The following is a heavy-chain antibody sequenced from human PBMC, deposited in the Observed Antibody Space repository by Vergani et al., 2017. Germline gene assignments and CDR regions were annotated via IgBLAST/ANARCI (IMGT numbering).Heavy chain of an antibody. CDR3: AKDLGGYCSGGSCSPMDV. CDR1: GFTFSSYG. D-gene: IGHD2-15*01. CDR2: ISYDGSNK. J-gene: IGHJ6*02. Sequence: QVQLVESGGGVVQPGRSLRLSCAASGFTFSSYGMHWVRQAPGKGLEWVAVISYDGSNKYYADSVKGRFTISRDNSKNTLYLQMNSLRAEDTAVYYCAKDLGGYCSGGSCSPMDVWGQGP. V-gene: IGHV3-30*18.